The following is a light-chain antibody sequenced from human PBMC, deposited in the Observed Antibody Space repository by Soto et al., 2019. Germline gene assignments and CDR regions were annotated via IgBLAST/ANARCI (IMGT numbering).Light chain of an antibody. Sequence: DIQMTQSPSTLSASVGDRVTITCRASQSISSWLAWYQQKPGRAPKLLISDASRLPSGVPSRFSGRGSGTEFILTISSLQPDDFATYYCQQYHSYWTFGQGTKVDIK. V-gene: IGKV1-5*01. J-gene: IGKJ1*01. CDR3: QQYHSYWT. CDR2: DAS. CDR1: QSISSW.